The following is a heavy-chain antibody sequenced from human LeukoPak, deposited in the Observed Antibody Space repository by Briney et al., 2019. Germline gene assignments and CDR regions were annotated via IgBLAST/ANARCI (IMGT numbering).Heavy chain of an antibody. CDR3: ARGSPLLSHYYGMDV. Sequence: SVKVSCKASGGTFSSYAISWVRQAPGQGLEWMGGIIPIFGTANYAQKFQGRDTITADESTSTAYMELSSLRSEDTAVYYCARGSPLLSHYYGMDVWGKGTTVTVSS. V-gene: IGHV1-69*01. CDR1: GGTFSSYA. D-gene: IGHD2-8*02. CDR2: IIPIFGTA. J-gene: IGHJ6*04.